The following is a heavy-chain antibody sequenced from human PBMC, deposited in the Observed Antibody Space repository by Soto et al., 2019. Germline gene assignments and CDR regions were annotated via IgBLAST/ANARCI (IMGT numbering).Heavy chain of an antibody. CDR3: ARTLQFASASDYDYYMDV. J-gene: IGHJ6*03. V-gene: IGHV4-61*05. D-gene: IGHD2-2*01. CDR2: VYYSGST. Sequence: SETLSLTCTVSGVSISSISYCWGWISQTPSLGLEWLGSVYYSGSTKSNPSLGSRVTISVDTSKKQLSLKLTSVTAADTAAYYCARTLQFASASDYDYYMDVWGKGTTVTVSS. CDR1: GVSISSISYC.